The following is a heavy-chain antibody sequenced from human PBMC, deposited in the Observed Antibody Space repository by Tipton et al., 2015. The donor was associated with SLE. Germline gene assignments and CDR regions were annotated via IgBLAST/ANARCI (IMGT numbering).Heavy chain of an antibody. D-gene: IGHD5-12*01. CDR1: GFTFSNSG. Sequence: QSGPEVKKPGASVRVSCKASGFTFSNSGISWVRQAPGQGLEWMGWISTYSGVTNYAPTLQDRVTMTTDTSTSTAYMELRSLRSDDTAVYYCARSIVATTDFDYWGQGTLVTVSS. J-gene: IGHJ4*02. V-gene: IGHV1-18*01. CDR2: ISTYSGVT. CDR3: ARSIVATTDFDY.